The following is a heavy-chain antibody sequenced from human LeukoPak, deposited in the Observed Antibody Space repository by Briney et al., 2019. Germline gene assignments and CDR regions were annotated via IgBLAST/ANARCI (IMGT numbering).Heavy chain of an antibody. CDR2: IYTTGST. CDR1: GGSLGSYT. V-gene: IGHV4-4*07. Sequence: SETLSLTCTDPGGSLGSYTWSWIRQPLGKGLERIARIYTTGSTHYNPSLKSLVTMSVDTFKNQFSLKLTTVTAADSAVYYCARDLPSYYFGSGNTFDTWGQGTLVIVSS. D-gene: IGHD3-10*01. CDR3: ARDLPSYYFGSGNTFDT. J-gene: IGHJ5*02.